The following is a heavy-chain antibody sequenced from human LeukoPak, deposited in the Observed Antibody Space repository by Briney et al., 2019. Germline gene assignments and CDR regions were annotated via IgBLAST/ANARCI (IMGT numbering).Heavy chain of an antibody. D-gene: IGHD3-22*01. J-gene: IGHJ4*02. Sequence: PGGSLRLSCAASGFTFSSYSMNWVRQAPGKGLEWVSSISSSSSYIYYADSVKGRFTISRDNAKNSLYLQMNSLRAEDTAVYYCASARTYYYDSSGYPLDYWGQGTLVTVSS. CDR2: ISSSSSYI. CDR3: ASARTYYYDSSGYPLDY. V-gene: IGHV3-21*01. CDR1: GFTFSSYS.